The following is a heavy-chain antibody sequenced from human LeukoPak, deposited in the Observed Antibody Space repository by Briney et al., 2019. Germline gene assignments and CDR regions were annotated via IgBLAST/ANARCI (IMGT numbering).Heavy chain of an antibody. D-gene: IGHD1-1*01. CDR2: VHYTGRT. CDR3: ARDRRESTKPNDAFDV. V-gene: IGHV4-59*01. J-gene: IGHJ3*01. CDR1: GGSLGRYY. Sequence: KPSETLSLTCTISGGSLGRYYWSWMRQSPEKGLEWIGHVHYTGRTFYNPSLESRVTISVDTSKNQFSLALRSVTAADSAIYYCARDRRESTKPNDAFDVWGQGTMVTVSS.